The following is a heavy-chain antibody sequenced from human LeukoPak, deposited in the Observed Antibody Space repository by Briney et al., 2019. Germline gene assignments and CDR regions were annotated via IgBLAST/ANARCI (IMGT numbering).Heavy chain of an antibody. V-gene: IGHV1-2*02. D-gene: IGHD6-19*01. CDR3: ARVIAVAGTMHY. J-gene: IGHJ4*02. CDR2: INPNSGGT. Sequence: ASVKVSCKASGYTXTGYYMHWVRQAPGQGLEWMGWINPNSGGTNYAQKFQGRVTMTRDTSISTAYMELSRLRSDDTAVYYCARVIAVAGTMHYWGQGTLVTVSS. CDR1: GYTXTGYY.